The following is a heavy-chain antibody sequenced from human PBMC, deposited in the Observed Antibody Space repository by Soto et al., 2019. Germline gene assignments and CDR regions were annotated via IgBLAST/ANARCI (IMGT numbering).Heavy chain of an antibody. Sequence: GGSLRLSCADSGVTFSSYAMSWVRQAPGKGLEWVSASRGRGGSTYYADSVKGRFTISTDNSKNTLYLQMTSLRAEDTAVYYCAKGRWADILTGYFPRDYYYYGMDVWGQGTTVTVSS. D-gene: IGHD3-9*01. V-gene: IGHV3-23*01. J-gene: IGHJ6*02. CDR2: SRGRGGST. CDR3: AKGRWADILTGYFPRDYYYYGMDV. CDR1: GVTFSSYA.